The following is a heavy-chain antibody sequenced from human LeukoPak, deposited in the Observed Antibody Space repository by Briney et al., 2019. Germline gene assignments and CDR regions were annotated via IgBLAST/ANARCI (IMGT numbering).Heavy chain of an antibody. V-gene: IGHV3-33*01. D-gene: IGHD4/OR15-4a*01. J-gene: IGHJ4*02. Sequence: GRSLRLSCAASGFIFSSYGMHWVRQAPGKGLEWVALIWYDGSKSHHADSVKGRFTISRDNSKNSLYLQMNSLRAEDTAVYYCARDPIVTMEPYYFDYWGQGTLVTVSS. CDR3: ARDPIVTMEPYYFDY. CDR2: IWYDGSKS. CDR1: GFIFSSYG.